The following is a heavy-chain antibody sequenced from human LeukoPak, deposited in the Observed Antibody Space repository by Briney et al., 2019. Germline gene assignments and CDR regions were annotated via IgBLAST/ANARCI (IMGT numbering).Heavy chain of an antibody. CDR1: GYTFTGYY. V-gene: IGHV1-2*02. D-gene: IGHD5-12*01. J-gene: IGHJ4*02. CDR3: ARVRDWLRSFPLWDY. CDR2: INPNSGGT. Sequence: VASVKVSCKASGYTFTGYYMHWVRQAPGQGLEWMGWINPNSGGTNYAQKFQGRVTMTRDTSISTAYMELSGLRSDDTAVYYCARVRDWLRSFPLWDYWGQGTLVTVSS.